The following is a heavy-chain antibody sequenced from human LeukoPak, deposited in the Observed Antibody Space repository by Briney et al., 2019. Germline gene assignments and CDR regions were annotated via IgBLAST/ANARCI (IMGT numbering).Heavy chain of an antibody. Sequence: GGSLRLSCAASGFTFDDYAMHWVRQAPGKGLEWVSLISGDGGSTYYADSVKGRFTISRDNGKNSLYLQMNSLRTEDTALYYCAKDMARARDFWSGYYSGGIDYWGQGTLVTVSS. J-gene: IGHJ4*02. D-gene: IGHD3-3*01. V-gene: IGHV3-43*02. CDR1: GFTFDDYA. CDR3: AKDMARARDFWSGYYSGGIDY. CDR2: ISGDGGST.